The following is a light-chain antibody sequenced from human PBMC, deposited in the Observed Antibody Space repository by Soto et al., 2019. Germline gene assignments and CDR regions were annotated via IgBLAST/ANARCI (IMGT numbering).Light chain of an antibody. CDR1: SSDVGGYKY. CDR3: SSYSSSSTYV. J-gene: IGLJ1*01. V-gene: IGLV2-14*01. Sequence: QSALTQPASVSGSPGQSITISCTGTSSDVGGYKYVSWYQHHPGKAPKLMIYEVSNRPSGVSNRFSGSKPGNTASLTISGLQAEDEADYYCSSYSSSSTYVFGPGTKVTVL. CDR2: EVS.